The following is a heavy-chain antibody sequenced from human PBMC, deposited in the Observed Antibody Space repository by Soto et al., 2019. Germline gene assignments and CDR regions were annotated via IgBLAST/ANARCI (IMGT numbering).Heavy chain of an antibody. V-gene: IGHV3-30*18. CDR2: ISYDGNNK. J-gene: IGHJ6*02. CDR1: GFTLSSYG. Sequence: QVQLVESGGGVVQPGRSLRLSCAASGFTLSSYGMHWVRQAPGKGLEWVAVISYDGNNKYYADSVKGRFTISRDNSKNTLFMQMNSLRAEDTAVYYCAKDQYSSRWTKINYFYYGMDVWGQGTSVTVSS. D-gene: IGHD6-13*01. CDR3: AKDQYSSRWTKINYFYYGMDV.